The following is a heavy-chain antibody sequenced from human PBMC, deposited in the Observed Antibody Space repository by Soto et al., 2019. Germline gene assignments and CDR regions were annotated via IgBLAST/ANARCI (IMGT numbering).Heavy chain of an antibody. D-gene: IGHD1-7*01. V-gene: IGHV3-23*01. CDR2: ISGSGGST. CDR3: AKDPRITGTIYRGHYYMDV. Sequence: GGSLRLSCAASGFTFSSYAMSWVRQAPGKGLEWVSAISGSGGSTYYADSVKGRFTISRDNSKNTLYLQMNSLRAEDTAVYYCAKDPRITGTIYRGHYYMDVWGKGTTVTVSS. J-gene: IGHJ6*03. CDR1: GFTFSSYA.